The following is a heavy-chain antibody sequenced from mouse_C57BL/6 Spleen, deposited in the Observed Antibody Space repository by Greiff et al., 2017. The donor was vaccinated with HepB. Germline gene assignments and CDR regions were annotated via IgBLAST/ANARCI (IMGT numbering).Heavy chain of an antibody. J-gene: IGHJ3*01. V-gene: IGHV5-4*01. CDR3: ARGNYSSRTGFAY. D-gene: IGHD1-1*01. CDR1: GFTFSSYA. Sequence: EVHLVESGGGLVKPGGSLKLSCAASGFTFSSYAMSWVRQTPEKRLEWVATISDGGSYTSYPDNVKVRFTISRDNGKNKLYLQMSHLKSEDTAMYYCARGNYSSRTGFAYWGQGTLVTVSA. CDR2: ISDGGSYT.